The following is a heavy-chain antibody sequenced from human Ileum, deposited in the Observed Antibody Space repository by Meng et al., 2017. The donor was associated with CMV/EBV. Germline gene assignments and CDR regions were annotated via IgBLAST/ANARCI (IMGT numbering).Heavy chain of an antibody. CDR1: GGTFSNYA. CDR3: AGGSDSYYYTAY. Sequence: CKASGGTFSNYAISWVRQAPGQGLEWVGGTIPILGAANYAQKFQGRVTLTADKSTNTAYMELSGLRSEDTAVYYCAGGSDSYYYTAYWGQGTLVTVSS. J-gene: IGHJ4*02. V-gene: IGHV1-69*06. CDR2: TIPILGAA. D-gene: IGHD3-10*01.